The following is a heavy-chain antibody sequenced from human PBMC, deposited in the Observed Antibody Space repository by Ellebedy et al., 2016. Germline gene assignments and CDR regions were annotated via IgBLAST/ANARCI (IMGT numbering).Heavy chain of an antibody. CDR2: IFSGGDT. V-gene: IGHV1-46*01. Sequence: ASVKVSCKASGYTFTRYHTHWVRQAPGQGLEYMGIIFSGGDTAYAQRFQGRITMTGDTSTSTVYMELSRLTSEDAALYYCAREEPTTGGFDSWGRGTLVTVSS. D-gene: IGHD1-1*01. CDR1: GYTFTRYH. CDR3: AREEPTTGGFDS. J-gene: IGHJ4*02.